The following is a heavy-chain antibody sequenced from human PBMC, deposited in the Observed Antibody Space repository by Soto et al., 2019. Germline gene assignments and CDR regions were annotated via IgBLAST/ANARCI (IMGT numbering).Heavy chain of an antibody. V-gene: IGHV1-69*13. CDR3: AREADYGGPPGTHQLWFDP. J-gene: IGHJ5*02. D-gene: IGHD4-17*01. CDR2: IIPIFGTA. Sequence: SVKVSCKASGGTFSSYAISWVRQAPGQGLEWMGGIIPIFGTANYAQKFQGRVTITADESTSTAYMELSSLRSEDTAVYYCAREADYGGPPGTHQLWFDPWGQGXLVTVYS. CDR1: GGTFSSYA.